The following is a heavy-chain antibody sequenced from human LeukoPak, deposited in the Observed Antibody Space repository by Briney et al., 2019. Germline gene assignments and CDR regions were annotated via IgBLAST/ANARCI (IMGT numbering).Heavy chain of an antibody. CDR2: IDWDDDK. Sequence: SGPTLVNPTQTLTLTCTLSGFSLSTSGMCVSWIRQPPGKALEWLARIDWDDDKYYSTSLKTRLTISKDTSKNQVVLTMTNMDPVDTATYYCARSSGYYYDSSGPTRDYFDYWGQGTLVTVSS. CDR1: GFSLSTSGMC. CDR3: ARSSGYYYDSSGPTRDYFDY. D-gene: IGHD3-22*01. V-gene: IGHV2-70*11. J-gene: IGHJ4*02.